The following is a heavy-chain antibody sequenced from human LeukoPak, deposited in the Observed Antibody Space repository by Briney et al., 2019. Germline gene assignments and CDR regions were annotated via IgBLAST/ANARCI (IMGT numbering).Heavy chain of an antibody. CDR3: ARYSYGPYYFDY. CDR2: ISGSGGST. Sequence: GSLRLSCAASGFTFSSYAMSWVRQAPGKGLEWVSAISGSGGSTYYADSVKGRFTISRDNSKNTLYLQMNSLRAEDTAVYYCARYSYGPYYFDYWGQGTLVTVSS. V-gene: IGHV3-23*01. J-gene: IGHJ4*02. CDR1: GFTFSSYA. D-gene: IGHD5-18*01.